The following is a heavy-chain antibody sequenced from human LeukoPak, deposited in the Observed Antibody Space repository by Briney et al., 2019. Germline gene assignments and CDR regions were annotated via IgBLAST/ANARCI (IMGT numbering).Heavy chain of an antibody. D-gene: IGHD1-14*01. CDR1: GGSINNYY. CDR3: ARHYNPHYTFDY. V-gene: IGHV4-59*08. CDR2: IYSTGST. J-gene: IGHJ4*02. Sequence: PSETLSLTCTVSGGSINNYYWICIRQPPGKGLEGSGYIYSTGSTNYNPSLKSRVTISVDTSKNQCSLKLNSVTAADTAVYYCARHYNPHYTFDYWGQGTLVTVSS.